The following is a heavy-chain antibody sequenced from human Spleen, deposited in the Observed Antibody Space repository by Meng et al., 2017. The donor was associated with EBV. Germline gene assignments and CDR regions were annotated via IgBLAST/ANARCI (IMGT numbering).Heavy chain of an antibody. CDR2: IYYSGST. V-gene: IGHV4-39*07. D-gene: IGHD3-22*01. CDR1: XPSISSSSYY. Sequence: QVQLQESGPGLVKPSXXXXLTXXVXXPSISSSSYYWGWIRQPPGKGLEWIGSIYYSGSTYYNPSLKSRVTISVDTSKNQFSLKLSSVTAADTAVYYCARHRPYYYDSSGYYHQYYFDYWGQGTLVTVSS. CDR3: ARHRPYYYDSSGYYHQYYFDY. J-gene: IGHJ4*02.